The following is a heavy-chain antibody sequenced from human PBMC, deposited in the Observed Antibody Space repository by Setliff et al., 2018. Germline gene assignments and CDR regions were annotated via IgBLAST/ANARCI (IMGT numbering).Heavy chain of an antibody. Sequence: SETLSLTCTVSDDSFTSSRYYWGWIRQAPGSGLEWIGSISYSGTPYYNASVGSRVTISIDTSRNQFSLELRSVTVADTATYYCVRPGGTTVVARHFDYWGSGILVTV. CDR2: ISYSGTP. D-gene: IGHD2-15*01. CDR3: VRPGGTTVVARHFDY. J-gene: IGHJ4*01. CDR1: DDSFTSSRYY. V-gene: IGHV4-39*01.